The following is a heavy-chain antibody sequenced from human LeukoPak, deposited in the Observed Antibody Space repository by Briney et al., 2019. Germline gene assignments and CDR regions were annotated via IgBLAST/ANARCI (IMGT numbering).Heavy chain of an antibody. CDR2: ISDSGST. CDR3: ARYDYGDWWFDP. CDR1: GGSMNNYY. J-gene: IGHJ5*02. D-gene: IGHD4-17*01. V-gene: IGHV4-59*01. Sequence: PSETLSLTCTVSGGSMNNYYWSWIRQAPGKGLEWIGYISDSGSTNYNPSLRSRVTISVDTSKNQFSLKLSSVTAADTALYYCARYDYGDWWFDPWGQGTLVTVSS.